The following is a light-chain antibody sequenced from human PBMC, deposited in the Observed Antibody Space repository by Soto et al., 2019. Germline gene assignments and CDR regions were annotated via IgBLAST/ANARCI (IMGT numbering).Light chain of an antibody. V-gene: IGLV2-23*01. CDR2: EGS. Sequence: QSALTQPASVSGSPGQSITISCTGTSGDIGSYTLVSWYQQHPGKAPKLMIYEGSKRPSGVSNRFSASKSGNTASLTISGLQAEDEADYYCCSYAGSSTYYVFGTGTKVTVL. J-gene: IGLJ1*01. CDR1: SGDIGSYTL. CDR3: CSYAGSSTYYV.